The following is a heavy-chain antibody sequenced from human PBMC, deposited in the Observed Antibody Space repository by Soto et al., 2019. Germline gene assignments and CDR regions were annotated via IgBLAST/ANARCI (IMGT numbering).Heavy chain of an antibody. CDR2: LYNSGST. Sequence: PSETLSLTCTLSAGSISSYYYTWIRPPPRKGLEWIGFLYNSGSTHYTPSLKSRVTISLDTSKNQFSLHLRSVTAADTAVYYCASMGYRYGWGSYPLDCRGQGSLVTVSS. V-gene: IGHV4-59*08. J-gene: IGHJ4*02. D-gene: IGHD3-10*01. CDR1: AGSISSYY. CDR3: ASMGYRYGWGSYPLDC.